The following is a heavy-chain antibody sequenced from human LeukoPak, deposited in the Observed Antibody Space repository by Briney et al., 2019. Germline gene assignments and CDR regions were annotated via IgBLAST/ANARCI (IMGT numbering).Heavy chain of an antibody. CDR2: IYYSGRT. CDR1: GGSISSYY. Sequence: SETLSLTCTVSGGSISSYYWSWIRQPPGKGLEWIGYIYYSGRTNYNPSLKSRVTISVDTSKNQFSLKLSSVTAADTAVYYCARAFPADYYYYMDVWGKGTTVTVSS. V-gene: IGHV4-59*12. J-gene: IGHJ6*03. CDR3: ARAFPADYYYYMDV. D-gene: IGHD2-2*01.